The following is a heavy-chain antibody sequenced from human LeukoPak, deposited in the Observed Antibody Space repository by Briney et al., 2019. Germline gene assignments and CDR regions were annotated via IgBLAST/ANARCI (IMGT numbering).Heavy chain of an antibody. V-gene: IGHV3-21*01. CDR1: GFTSSTYS. CDR3: ARVTSNGRNYYYYPMDV. J-gene: IGHJ6*02. CDR2: IGSSGTYI. D-gene: IGHD6-19*01. Sequence: GGSLRLSCAASGFTSSTYSMYWVRQAPGKGLEWVSSIGSSGTYIYYADSVKGRFTISRDNAKNSLYLHMSSLSPEDTAVYYCARVTSNGRNYYYYPMDVWGQGTTVTVSS.